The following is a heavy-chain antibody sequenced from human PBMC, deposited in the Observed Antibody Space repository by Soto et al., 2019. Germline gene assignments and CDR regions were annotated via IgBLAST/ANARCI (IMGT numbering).Heavy chain of an antibody. CDR2: INHSGST. J-gene: IGHJ4*02. Sequence: QVQLQQWGAGLLKPSETLSLTCAVYGGSFSGYYWSWIRQPPGKGLEWIGEINHSGSTNYNPSLKCRVRIAVDTSKDQFSLELSSVAAADTAGYYLAREGVRSLHPYSYGRDFWGQGTLGTGYS. V-gene: IGHV4-34*01. D-gene: IGHD5-18*01. CDR3: AREGVRSLHPYSYGRDF. CDR1: GGSFSGYY.